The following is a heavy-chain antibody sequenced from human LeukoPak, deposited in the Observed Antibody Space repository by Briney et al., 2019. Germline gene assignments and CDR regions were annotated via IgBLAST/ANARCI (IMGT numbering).Heavy chain of an antibody. J-gene: IGHJ5*02. CDR3: ARIEWELSNWFDP. V-gene: IGHV1-69*05. Sequence: SVEVSCKASGGTFSSYAISWVRQAPGQGLEWMGGIIPIFGTANYAQKFQGRVTITTDESTSTAYMELSSLRSEDMAVYYCARIEWELSNWFDPWGQGTLVTVSS. CDR1: GGTFSSYA. CDR2: IIPIFGTA. D-gene: IGHD1-26*01.